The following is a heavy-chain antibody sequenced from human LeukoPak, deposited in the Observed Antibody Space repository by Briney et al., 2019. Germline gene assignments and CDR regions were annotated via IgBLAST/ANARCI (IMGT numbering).Heavy chain of an antibody. CDR3: ARDLWNFYDDSGYNRDFDS. V-gene: IGHV1-18*01. CDR2: IGTYGGDT. J-gene: IGHJ5*01. Sequence: ASVKVSCKATSRISWVRQAPGQGLERMGWIGTYGGDTYYAQKFQGRITVTTDTSTSTVYMELRNLRSDDTVVYYCARDLWNFYDDSGYNRDFDSWGQGTLVTVSS. CDR1: TSR. D-gene: IGHD3-22*01.